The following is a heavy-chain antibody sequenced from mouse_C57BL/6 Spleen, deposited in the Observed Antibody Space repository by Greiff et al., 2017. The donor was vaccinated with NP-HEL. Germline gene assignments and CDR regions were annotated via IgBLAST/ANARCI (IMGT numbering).Heavy chain of an antibody. D-gene: IGHD4-1*01. V-gene: IGHV1-15*01. J-gene: IGHJ2*01. Sequence: VQLQQSGAELVRPGASVTLSCTASGYTFTDYEMHWVKQTPVHGLEWIGAIDPETGGTAYNQKFKGKAILTADKSSSTAYMELRSLTSDDSAVYYCTRNWGYFDYWGQGTTLTVSS. CDR1: GYTFTDYE. CDR2: IDPETGGT. CDR3: TRNWGYFDY.